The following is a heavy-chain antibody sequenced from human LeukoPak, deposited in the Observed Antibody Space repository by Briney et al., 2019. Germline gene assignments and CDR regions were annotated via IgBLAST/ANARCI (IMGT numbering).Heavy chain of an antibody. D-gene: IGHD2-2*01. J-gene: IGHJ5*02. CDR3: ARDIVVVPAPGAWFDP. CDR1: GGSISSYY. V-gene: IGHV4-4*07. CDR2: IYTSGST. Sequence: PSETPSLTCTVSGGSISSYYWSWIRQPAGKGLEWIGRIYTSGSTNYNPSLKSRVTMSVDTSKNQFSLKLSSVTAADTAVYYRARDIVVVPAPGAWFDPWGQGTLVTVSS.